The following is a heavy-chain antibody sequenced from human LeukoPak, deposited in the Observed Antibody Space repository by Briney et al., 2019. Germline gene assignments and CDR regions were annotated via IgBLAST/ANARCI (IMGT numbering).Heavy chain of an antibody. CDR3: ARDNPYSYDTSPSGGAFDI. CDR2: ISGSGGST. J-gene: IGHJ3*02. V-gene: IGHV3-23*01. Sequence: PGGSLRLSCAASGFTFSSYAMSWVRQAPGKGLEWVSAISGSGGSTYYADSVKGRFTISRDNSKTTVFLQMNSLRAEDTAVYYCARDNPYSYDTSPSGGAFDIWGQGTMVTVSS. CDR1: GFTFSSYA. D-gene: IGHD3-22*01.